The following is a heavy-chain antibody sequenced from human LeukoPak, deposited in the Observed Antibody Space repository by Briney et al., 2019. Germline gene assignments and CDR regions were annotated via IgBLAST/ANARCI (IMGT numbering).Heavy chain of an antibody. Sequence: ASVTVSCKASGYTFTSYYMHWVRQAPGEGLEWMGIINPSGGSTNYAQKFQGRVTMTRDMSTSTAYMELSSLRSEDTAVYYCARTQGDDAFDIWGQGTMVTVSS. CDR1: GYTFTSYY. D-gene: IGHD3-16*01. CDR3: ARTQGDDAFDI. J-gene: IGHJ3*02. V-gene: IGHV1-46*01. CDR2: INPSGGST.